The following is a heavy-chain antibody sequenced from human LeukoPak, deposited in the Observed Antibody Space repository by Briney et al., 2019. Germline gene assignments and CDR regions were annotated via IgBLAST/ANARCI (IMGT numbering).Heavy chain of an antibody. V-gene: IGHV4-59*08. CDR3: ARLLHGSGTWFDP. J-gene: IGHJ5*02. Sequence: SETLSLTCTVSGGSISRYYWSWIRQPPEKGLEWIGYIYYSGSTNYNPSLKSRVTISVDTSKNQFSLKLSSVTAADTAVYYCARLLHGSGTWFDPWGQGTLVTVSS. D-gene: IGHD3-10*01. CDR1: GGSISRYY. CDR2: IYYSGST.